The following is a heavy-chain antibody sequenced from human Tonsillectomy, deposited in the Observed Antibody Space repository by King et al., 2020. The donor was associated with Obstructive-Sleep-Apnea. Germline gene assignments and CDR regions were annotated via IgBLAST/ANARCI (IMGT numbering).Heavy chain of an antibody. V-gene: IGHV4-34*01. Sequence: VQLQQWGAGLLKPSETLSLTCAVFGGSFSDNYWSWIRQPPGKGLEGIGEFNNIGSTNYNPSTKGPVTLSVDTPKNKFSLKLTAVTAADTAGYYCARGSGAAAVNWFDPWGQGTLVTVSS. CDR1: GGSFSDNY. D-gene: IGHD6-13*01. CDR3: ARGSGAAAVNWFDP. J-gene: IGHJ5*02. CDR2: FNNIGST.